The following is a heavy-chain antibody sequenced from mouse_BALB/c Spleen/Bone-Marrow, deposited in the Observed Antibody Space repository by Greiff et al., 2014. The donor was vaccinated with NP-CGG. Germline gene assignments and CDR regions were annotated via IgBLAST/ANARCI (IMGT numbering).Heavy chain of an antibody. CDR3: TIYYRSFAY. V-gene: IGHV1S127*01. J-gene: IGHJ3*01. D-gene: IGHD2-14*01. CDR1: GYTFTSYW. CDR2: IDPSDSYT. Sequence: VKLMESGAELVKPGASVKMSCKASGYTFTSYWMHWVKQRPGQGLEWIGVIDPSDSYTSYNQKFKGKATSTVDTSSSTAYMQLSSLTSEDSAVYYCTIYYRSFAYWGQGTLVTVSA.